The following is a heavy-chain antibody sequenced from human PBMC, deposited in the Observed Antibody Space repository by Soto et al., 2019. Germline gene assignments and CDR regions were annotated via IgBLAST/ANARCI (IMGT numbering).Heavy chain of an antibody. V-gene: IGHV4-30-4*01. D-gene: IGHD3-9*01. CDR3: ARILRYFASFALDY. J-gene: IGHJ4*02. CDR1: GGSISSGGYY. Sequence: SETLSVTCTVSGGSISSGGYYWSWIRQPPGKGLEWIGYIYYSGSTYYNPSLKSRVTISVDTSKNQFSLKLSSVTAADTAVYYCARILRYFASFALDYWGQGTLVTVSS. CDR2: IYYSGST.